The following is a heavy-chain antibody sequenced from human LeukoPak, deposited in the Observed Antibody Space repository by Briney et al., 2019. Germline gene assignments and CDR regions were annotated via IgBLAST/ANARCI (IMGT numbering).Heavy chain of an antibody. V-gene: IGHV4-30-4*01. Sequence: SETLSLTCTVSGASIASGEYYCSWIRQPLGKGLEWIGYVTYTGITNYNPSLSSRVSTSVDTSKNQFSLNLRSVTAADTAVYYCAKDLYDSSAYFLGNDYWGQGTLVTVSS. CDR2: VTYTGIT. D-gene: IGHD3-22*01. J-gene: IGHJ4*02. CDR3: AKDLYDSSAYFLGNDY. CDR1: GASIASGEYY.